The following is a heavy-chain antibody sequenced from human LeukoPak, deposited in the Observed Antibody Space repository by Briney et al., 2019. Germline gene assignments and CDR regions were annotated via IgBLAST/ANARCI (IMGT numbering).Heavy chain of an antibody. D-gene: IGHD1-26*01. J-gene: IGHJ4*02. V-gene: IGHV4-39*01. CDR2: IYYSGST. CDR3: ARSRIVGATRPFFDY. CDR1: GGSISSSSYY. Sequence: SETLSLTCTVSGGSISSSSYYWGWIRQPPEKGLEWIRSIYYSGSTYYNPSLKSRVTISVDTSKNQFSLKLSSVTAADTAVYYCARSRIVGATRPFFDYWAREPWSPSPQ.